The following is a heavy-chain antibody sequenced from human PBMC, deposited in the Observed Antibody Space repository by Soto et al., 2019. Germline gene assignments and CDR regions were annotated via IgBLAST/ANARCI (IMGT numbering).Heavy chain of an antibody. CDR3: AHRLGGIGVAGTFDY. V-gene: IGHV2-5*02. J-gene: IGHJ4*02. Sequence: QITLKESGPPLVKPTQTLTLTCTFSGFSLSTSGVGVGWIRQPPGKALEWLALIYWDDDKRYSPSLKSRLTITKDTSKIQVVLTMTNMDPVDTATYYCAHRLGGIGVAGTFDYWGQGTLVTVSS. CDR2: IYWDDDK. D-gene: IGHD6-19*01. CDR1: GFSLSTSGVG.